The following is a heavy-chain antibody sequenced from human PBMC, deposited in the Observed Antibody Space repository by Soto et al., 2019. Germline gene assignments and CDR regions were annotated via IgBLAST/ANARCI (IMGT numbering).Heavy chain of an antibody. V-gene: IGHV3-30*18. CDR3: AKVRSGSYYNWPYFDY. CDR1: GFTFSSYG. CDR2: ISYDGSNK. Sequence: GGSLRLSCAASGFTFSSYGVHWVRQAPGKGLEWVAVISYDGSNKYYADSVKGRFTISSDNSKNTLYLQMNSLRAEDTAVYYCAKVRSGSYYNWPYFDYWGQGTLVTVSS. D-gene: IGHD3-10*01. J-gene: IGHJ4*02.